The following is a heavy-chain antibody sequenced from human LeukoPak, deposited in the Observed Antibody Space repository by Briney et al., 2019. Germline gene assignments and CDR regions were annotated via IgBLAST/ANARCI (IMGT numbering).Heavy chain of an antibody. CDR3: ARGVDLGIRYYFDY. J-gene: IGHJ4*02. Sequence: SETLSLTCTVSGGSISGYSWSWIRQPPGKGLEWIGYIYYSGSTNYNPSLKSRVTISVDTSKNQFSLKLSSVTAADTAVYFCARGVDLGIRYYFDYWGQGTLVTVSS. CDR2: IYYSGST. D-gene: IGHD3/OR15-3a*01. CDR1: GGSISGYS. V-gene: IGHV4-59*01.